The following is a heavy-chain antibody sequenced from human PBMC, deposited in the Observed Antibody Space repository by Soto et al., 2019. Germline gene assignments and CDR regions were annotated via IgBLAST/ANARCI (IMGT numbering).Heavy chain of an antibody. J-gene: IGHJ4*02. CDR2: ISYDGSNK. D-gene: IGHD6-19*01. CDR1: GFTFSSYA. Sequence: GGSLRLSCAASGFTFSSYALHWVRQAPGKGLEWVAVISYDGSNKYYADSVKGRFTISRDNSKNTLYLQMNSLRAEDTAVYYCARDPIRIAVAGTADYWGQGTLVTVSS. CDR3: ARDPIRIAVAGTADY. V-gene: IGHV3-30-3*01.